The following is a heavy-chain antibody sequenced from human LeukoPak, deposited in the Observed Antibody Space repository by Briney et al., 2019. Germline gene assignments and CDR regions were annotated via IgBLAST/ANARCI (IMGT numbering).Heavy chain of an antibody. CDR2: INPNSGGT. V-gene: IGHV1-2*02. Sequence: GASVKVSCKASGYTFTGYYMRWVRQAPGQGLEWMGWINPNSGGTNYAQKFQGRVTMTRDTSISTAYMELSRLRSDDTAVYYCAREITVAVAGDNWFDPWGQGTLVTVSS. J-gene: IGHJ5*02. CDR3: AREITVAVAGDNWFDP. D-gene: IGHD6-19*01. CDR1: GYTFTGYY.